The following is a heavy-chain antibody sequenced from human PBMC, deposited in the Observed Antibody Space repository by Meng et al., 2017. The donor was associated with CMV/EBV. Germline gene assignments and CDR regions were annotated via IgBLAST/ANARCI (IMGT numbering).Heavy chain of an antibody. Sequence: GESLKISCAASGFTFSSYWMHWVRQAPGKGLVWVSRINSDGSSTSYADSVKGRFTISRDNAKNTLYLQMNSLRAEDTAVYYCARDYYYYGMDVWGQGTMVTVSS. CDR1: GFTFSSYW. J-gene: IGHJ6*02. CDR2: INSDGSST. CDR3: ARDYYYYGMDV. V-gene: IGHV3-74*01.